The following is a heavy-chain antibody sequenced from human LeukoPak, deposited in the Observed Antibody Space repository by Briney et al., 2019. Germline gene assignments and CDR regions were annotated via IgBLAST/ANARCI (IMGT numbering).Heavy chain of an antibody. CDR1: AYTFTSYG. J-gene: IGHJ5*02. CDR3: ARATTTVTISWFDP. CDR2: ISAYNGNT. V-gene: IGHV1-18*04. Sequence: ASVKVSCKASAYTFTSYGISWVRQAPGQGLEWMGWISAYNGNTDYARKFQGRVTMTTDTSTSTAYMEPRNLRSDDTAVYYCARATTTVTISWFDPWGQGTLVTVSS. D-gene: IGHD4-11*01.